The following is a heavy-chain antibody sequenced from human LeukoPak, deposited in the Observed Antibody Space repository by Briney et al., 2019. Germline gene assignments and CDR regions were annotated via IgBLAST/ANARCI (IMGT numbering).Heavy chain of an antibody. CDR3: AKEPGYCSSTSCLGY. CDR1: GFTFSSYA. V-gene: IGHV3-23*01. CDR2: ISGSGGST. D-gene: IGHD2-2*01. Sequence: GGSLRLSCAASGFTFSSYAMSWVRQAPGKGLEWVSAISGSGGSTYYADSVKGRFTISRDNSENTLYLQMNSLRAEDTAVYYCAKEPGYCSSTSCLGYWGQGTLVTVSS. J-gene: IGHJ4*02.